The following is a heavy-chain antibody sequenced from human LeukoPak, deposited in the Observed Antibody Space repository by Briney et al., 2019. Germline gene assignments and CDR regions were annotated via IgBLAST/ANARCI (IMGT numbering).Heavy chain of an antibody. CDR2: IYTSGGT. D-gene: IGHD5-12*01. V-gene: IGHV4-4*09. CDR3: ARHTVWATAFDY. Sequence: SETLSLTCTVSGGSISSYYWSWIRQPPGKGLEWIGYIYTSGGTNYNPSLKSRVTISVDTSKNQFSLKLSSVTAADTAVYYCARHTVWATAFDYWGQGTLVTVSS. J-gene: IGHJ4*02. CDR1: GGSISSYY.